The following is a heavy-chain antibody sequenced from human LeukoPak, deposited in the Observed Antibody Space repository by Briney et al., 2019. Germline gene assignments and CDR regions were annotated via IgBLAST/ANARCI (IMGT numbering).Heavy chain of an antibody. CDR3: ARLLNYDDLDY. Sequence: GESLKISCKGSEYRFNSYWISWVRQMPGKGLEWTGRIDPSDSYTNYSPSFQGHVTISADKSISTAYLQWSSLKASDTAMYYCARLLNYDDLDYWGQGTLVTVSS. V-gene: IGHV5-10-1*01. J-gene: IGHJ4*02. CDR2: IDPSDSYT. D-gene: IGHD3-22*01. CDR1: EYRFNSYW.